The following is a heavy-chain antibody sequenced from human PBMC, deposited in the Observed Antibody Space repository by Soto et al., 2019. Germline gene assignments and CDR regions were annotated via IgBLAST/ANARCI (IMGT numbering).Heavy chain of an antibody. D-gene: IGHD4-17*01. Sequence: QVQLVQSGAEVKKPGASVKVSCKASGYTFTGYYMHWVRQAPGQGLEWMGWINPNSGGTNYAQKFQGWVTMTRDTSISTAYMELSWLRSDDTAVYYCARGVMTTPQPYYYYGMDVWGQGTTVTVSS. CDR3: ARGVMTTPQPYYYYGMDV. CDR1: GYTFTGYY. CDR2: INPNSGGT. J-gene: IGHJ6*02. V-gene: IGHV1-2*04.